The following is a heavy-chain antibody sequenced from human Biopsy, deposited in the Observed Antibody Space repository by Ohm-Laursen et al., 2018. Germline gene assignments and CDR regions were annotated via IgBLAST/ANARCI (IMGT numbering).Heavy chain of an antibody. CDR2: INSGSTHI. D-gene: IGHD1-26*01. Sequence: SLRLSCAASEFTFSTYSMNWVRQAPGKGLEWVSSINSGSTHIYYAASVRGRFAISRDNAENSLYLQMDSLRAEDTAVYYCARGHGGSYQRLDGFDMWGQGTMVTVSS. V-gene: IGHV3-21*01. CDR3: ARGHGGSYQRLDGFDM. CDR1: EFTFSTYS. J-gene: IGHJ3*02.